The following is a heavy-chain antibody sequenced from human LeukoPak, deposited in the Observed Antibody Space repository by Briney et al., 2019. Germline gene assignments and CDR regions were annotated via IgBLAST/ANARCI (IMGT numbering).Heavy chain of an antibody. CDR1: GYTFTGYY. Sequence: ASVKVSCKASGYTFTGYYMHWVRQAPGQGLEWMGWINPNSGGTNYAQKFQGRVTMTRDTPISTAYMELSRMRSDDTAVYYCARDPDYYDSSGYYRGDAFDIWGQGTMVTVSS. J-gene: IGHJ3*02. D-gene: IGHD3-22*01. V-gene: IGHV1-2*02. CDR2: INPNSGGT. CDR3: ARDPDYYDSSGYYRGDAFDI.